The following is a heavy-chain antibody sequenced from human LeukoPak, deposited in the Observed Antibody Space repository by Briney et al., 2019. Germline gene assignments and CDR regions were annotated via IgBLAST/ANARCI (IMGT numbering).Heavy chain of an antibody. CDR1: GFTFSNYA. CDR2: ISGDGGTP. CDR3: AKDLWRSQDRPYWYFDL. V-gene: IGHV3-23*01. Sequence: GGSLRLSCAASGFTFSNYAMTWVRQVPGKGLEWAPGKGLEWLSSISGDGGTPYYADSVKGRFTISRDNSKNTLYLEMNTLRAEDTAVYYCAKDLWRSQDRPYWYFDLWGRGTLVTVSS. D-gene: IGHD3-16*01. J-gene: IGHJ2*01.